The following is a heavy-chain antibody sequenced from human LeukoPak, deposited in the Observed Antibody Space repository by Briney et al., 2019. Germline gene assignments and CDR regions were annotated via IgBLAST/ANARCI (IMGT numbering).Heavy chain of an antibody. D-gene: IGHD2-8*02. V-gene: IGHV4-34*01. CDR1: GGSFSGYY. J-gene: IGHJ3*02. CDR2: INHSGST. Sequence: PSETLSLTCAVYGGSFSGYYWSWIRQPPGKGLEWIGEINHSGSTNYNPSLKSRVTISVDTSKNQFSLKLSSVTAADTAVYYCASTEVVDDAFDIWGQGTTVTVSS. CDR3: ASTEVVDDAFDI.